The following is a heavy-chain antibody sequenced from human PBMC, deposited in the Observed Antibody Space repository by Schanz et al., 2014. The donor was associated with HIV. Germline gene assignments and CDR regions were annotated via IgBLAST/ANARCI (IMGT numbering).Heavy chain of an antibody. V-gene: IGHV3-33*01. Sequence: QVQVVESGGGVVQPGRSLRLSCAASGFTFSSYGMHWVRQAPGKGLEWVAVIWYDGSSKYYADSVKGRFTISRDNSKNPLYLQMNSLRVEDTAVYYCARGGLQWHPEWFDYWGQGTLVSVSS. D-gene: IGHD4-4*01. J-gene: IGHJ4*02. CDR1: GFTFSSYG. CDR2: IWYDGSSK. CDR3: ARGGLQWHPEWFDY.